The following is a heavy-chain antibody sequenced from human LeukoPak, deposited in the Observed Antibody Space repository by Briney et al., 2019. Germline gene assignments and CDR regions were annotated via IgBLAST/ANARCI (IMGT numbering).Heavy chain of an antibody. CDR3: AKDRGYCSGGSCYYFDY. D-gene: IGHD2-15*01. CDR2: ISYDGSNK. J-gene: IGHJ4*02. Sequence: GESLRLSCAASGFTFSSYGMHWVRQAPGKGLEWVAVISYDGSNKYYADSVKGRFTISRDNSKNTLYLQMNSLRAEDTAVYYCAKDRGYCSGGSCYYFDYWGQGTLVTVSS. CDR1: GFTFSSYG. V-gene: IGHV3-30*18.